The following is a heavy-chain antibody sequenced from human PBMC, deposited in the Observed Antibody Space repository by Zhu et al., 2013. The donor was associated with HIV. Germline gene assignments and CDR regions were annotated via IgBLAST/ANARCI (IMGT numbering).Heavy chain of an antibody. J-gene: IGHJ6*02. CDR2: ISAYNGNT. Sequence: QVQLVQSGAEVKRPGASVKVSCKASGYSFTSYYIHWVRQAPGQGLEWMGWISAYNGNTNYVQKFQGRVAMTTDTSTSTAYMELRSLRSDDTAVYYCARRPILLDVWGQGTTVTVSS. CDR3: ARRPILLDV. V-gene: IGHV1-18*04. CDR1: GYSFTSYY.